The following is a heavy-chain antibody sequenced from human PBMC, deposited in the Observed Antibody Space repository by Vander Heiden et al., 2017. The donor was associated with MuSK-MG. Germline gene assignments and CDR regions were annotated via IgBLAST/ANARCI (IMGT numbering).Heavy chain of an antibody. V-gene: IGHV1-69*01. CDR3: AKNRDDSDYRAFDI. Sequence: QVQLLQSGAEVKKPGSSVKVSCKASGGSFSRHVLNWGRQAPEQGLEWMGGIIPMSGRPNYIQKFRDRVTISADESTNTVYMEMTGLTSEDTAIYYCAKNRDDSDYRAFDIWGQGTLVTVSS. D-gene: IGHD3-10*01. CDR2: IIPMSGRP. J-gene: IGHJ3*02. CDR1: GGSFSRHV.